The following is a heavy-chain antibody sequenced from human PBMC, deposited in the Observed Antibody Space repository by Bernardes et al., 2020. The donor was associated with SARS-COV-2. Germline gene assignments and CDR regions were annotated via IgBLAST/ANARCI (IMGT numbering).Heavy chain of an antibody. Sequence: ASVKVSCKASGYTFTSYAMNWVRQAPGQGLEWMGWINTNTGNPTYAQGLTGRFVFSLDTSVSTAYLQISSLKAEDTAVYYCARTDYGSESYYLGYWGQGTLVTVSS. CDR3: ARTDYGSESYYLGY. CDR2: INTNTGNP. CDR1: GYTFTSYA. V-gene: IGHV7-4-1*02. J-gene: IGHJ4*02. D-gene: IGHD3-10*01.